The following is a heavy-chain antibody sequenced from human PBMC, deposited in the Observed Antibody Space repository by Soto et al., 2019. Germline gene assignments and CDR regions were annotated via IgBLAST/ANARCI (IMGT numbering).Heavy chain of an antibody. D-gene: IGHD2-15*01. CDR2: IYYSGST. J-gene: IGHJ4*02. CDR3: ARAALGYCSGGSCYPGWFDY. CDR1: GGSTSSYY. V-gene: IGHV4-59*08. Sequence: SETLSLTCTVSGGSTSSYYWSWIRQPPGKGLEWIGYIYYSGSTNYNPSLKSRVTISVDTSKNQFSLKLSSVTAADTAVYYCARAALGYCSGGSCYPGWFDYWGQGTLVTVSS.